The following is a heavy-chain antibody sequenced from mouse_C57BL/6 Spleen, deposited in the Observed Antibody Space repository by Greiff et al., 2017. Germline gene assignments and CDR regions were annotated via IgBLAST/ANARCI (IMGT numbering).Heavy chain of an antibody. Sequence: VQLQQSGTVLARPGASVKMSCKTSGYTFTSYWMHWVKQRPGQGLEWIGVIYPGNSDNSYNKKFKGKAKLTAVTSASTAYMELSILTNEDSAVYYCTRGAAQAIFDYWGKGTTLTVSS. CDR2: IYPGNSDN. D-gene: IGHD3-2*02. V-gene: IGHV1-5*01. J-gene: IGHJ2*01. CDR1: GYTFTSYW. CDR3: TRGAAQAIFDY.